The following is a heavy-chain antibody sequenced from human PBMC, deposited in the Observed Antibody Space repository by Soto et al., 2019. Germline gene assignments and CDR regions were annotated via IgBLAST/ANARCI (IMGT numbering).Heavy chain of an antibody. CDR1: GIPVSSNY. CDR2: LHSGGDT. Sequence: EVQLVESGGGLVQPGGSLRLSCAASGIPVSSNYMTWVRQAPGKGLEWVSVLHSGGDTYYANSVKGRFTISIHDSTNTLFLQMNSLTPEDTAVYYCARDGPYYYASRMDVWGQGATVTVSS. CDR3: ARDGPYYYASRMDV. D-gene: IGHD3-10*01. J-gene: IGHJ6*02. V-gene: IGHV3-53*04.